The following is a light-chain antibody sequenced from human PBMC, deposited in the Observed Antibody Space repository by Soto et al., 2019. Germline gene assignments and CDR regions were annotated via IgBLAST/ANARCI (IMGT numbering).Light chain of an antibody. CDR2: QDS. CDR3: QAWDSSTVV. Sequence: SYELTQPPSVSVTPGQTASITCSGDKVGDKYACWYQQKPGQSPVLVIYQDSNRPSGIPERCSGSNSGNTATLTISGTQAMDEADYYCQAWDSSTVVFGGGTKLTVL. CDR1: KVGDKY. J-gene: IGLJ2*01. V-gene: IGLV3-1*01.